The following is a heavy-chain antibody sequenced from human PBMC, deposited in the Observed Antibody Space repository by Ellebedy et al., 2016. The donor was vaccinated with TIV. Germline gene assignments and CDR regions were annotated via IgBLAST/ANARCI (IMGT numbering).Heavy chain of an antibody. D-gene: IGHD1-1*01. CDR2: IYYSGST. V-gene: IGHV4-59*01. J-gene: IGHJ4*02. CDR1: GGSISSYY. Sequence: SETLSLTCTVSGGSISSYYWSWIRQPPGKGLAWIGYIYYSGSTNYNPSLKSRVTISVDTSKNQFSLKLSSVTAADTAVYYCARGWNPFYFDYWGQGTLVTVSS. CDR3: ARGWNPFYFDY.